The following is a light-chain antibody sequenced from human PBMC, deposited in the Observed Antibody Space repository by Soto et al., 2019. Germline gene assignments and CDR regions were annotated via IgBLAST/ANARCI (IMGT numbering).Light chain of an antibody. CDR1: SSDVGGYNY. V-gene: IGLV2-14*01. CDR2: DVS. CDR3: SSYTSSNTHV. J-gene: IGLJ1*01. Sequence: QSVLTQPASVSGSPGQSITISCTGTSSDVGGYNYVSWYQQDPGKAPKLMIYDVSNRPSGVSSRFSASKSGDTASLTISGLQAEDEADYYCSSYTSSNTHVFGTGTKVTVL.